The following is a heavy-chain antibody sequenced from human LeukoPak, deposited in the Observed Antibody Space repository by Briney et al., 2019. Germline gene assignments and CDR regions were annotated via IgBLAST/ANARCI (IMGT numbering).Heavy chain of an antibody. CDR1: GGSFSGYY. CDR3: ARDRYDFWSGYPWFDP. CDR2: IYTSGST. V-gene: IGHV4-4*07. Sequence: SETLSLTCAVYGGSFSGYYWSWIRQPAGKGLEWIGRIYTSGSTNYNPSLKSRVTISVDTSKNQFSLKLSSVTAADTAVYYCARDRYDFWSGYPWFDPWGQGTLVTVSS. J-gene: IGHJ5*02. D-gene: IGHD3-3*01.